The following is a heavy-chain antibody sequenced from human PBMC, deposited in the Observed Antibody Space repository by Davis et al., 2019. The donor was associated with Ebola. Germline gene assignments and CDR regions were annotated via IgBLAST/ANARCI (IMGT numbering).Heavy chain of an antibody. CDR2: MYADGST. J-gene: IGHJ4*02. Sequence: PGGSLRLSCAASGFTVSTYYFNWVRQAPGKGLEWVSVMYADGSTYNADYVKGRFTVSRDNSTNPVYLQMNSLRAEDTAVYYCARGSLWGRGTLVIVSS. V-gene: IGHV3-66*01. CDR1: GFTVSTYY. CDR3: ARGSL.